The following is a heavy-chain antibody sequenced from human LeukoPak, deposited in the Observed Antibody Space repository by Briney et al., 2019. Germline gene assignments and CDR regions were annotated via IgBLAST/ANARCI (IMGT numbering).Heavy chain of an antibody. D-gene: IGHD3-10*01. V-gene: IGHV3-53*05. Sequence: GGSLRLSCAASGFTVSSNYMTWVRQAPGKGLEWVSVIYIVGTTYYADSVKGRFTISRDNSKNTVYLQMNNLRAEDTAVYYCARDLMVRGDVKAFDIWGQGTMVTVSS. J-gene: IGHJ3*02. CDR1: GFTVSSNY. CDR3: ARDLMVRGDVKAFDI. CDR2: IYIVGTT.